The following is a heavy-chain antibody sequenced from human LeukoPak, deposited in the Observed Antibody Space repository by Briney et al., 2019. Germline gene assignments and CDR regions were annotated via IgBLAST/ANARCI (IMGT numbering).Heavy chain of an antibody. Sequence: ASVKVSCKASGYTSTGYYMHWVRQAPGQGLEWMGWINPNSGGTNYAQKFQGRVTMTRDTSISTAYMELSRLRSDDTAVYYCARGRTYYDSSGPVDYWGQGTLVTVSS. CDR2: INPNSGGT. D-gene: IGHD3-22*01. V-gene: IGHV1-2*02. CDR3: ARGRTYYDSSGPVDY. CDR1: GYTSTGYY. J-gene: IGHJ4*02.